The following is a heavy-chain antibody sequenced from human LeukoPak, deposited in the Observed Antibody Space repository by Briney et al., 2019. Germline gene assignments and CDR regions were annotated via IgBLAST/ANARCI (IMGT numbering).Heavy chain of an antibody. D-gene: IGHD3-9*01. CDR3: ARVWRVLRYFDWSFIDI. Sequence: GGSLRLSCAASGFTFSSYWMHWVRQAPGKGLVWVSRINSDGSSTSYADSVKGRFTISRDNAKNTLYLQMNSLRAEDTAVYYCARVWRVLRYFDWSFIDIWGQGTMVTVSS. CDR2: INSDGSST. J-gene: IGHJ3*02. CDR1: GFTFSSYW. V-gene: IGHV3-74*01.